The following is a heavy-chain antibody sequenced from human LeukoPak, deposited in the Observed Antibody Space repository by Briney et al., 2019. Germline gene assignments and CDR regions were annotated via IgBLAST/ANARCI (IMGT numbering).Heavy chain of an antibody. CDR2: IYSGGRT. V-gene: IGHV3-66*01. D-gene: IGHD6-13*01. CDR1: GFTVSTNY. Sequence: PGGSLRLSCAASGFTVSTNYMSWVRQAPGKGLEWVSVIYSGGRTDYADSVKGRFTISRDNSKNTLYLQMSSLRAEDTAVYYCASSYSSSWPEIDYWGQGTLVTVSS. CDR3: ASSYSSSWPEIDY. J-gene: IGHJ4*02.